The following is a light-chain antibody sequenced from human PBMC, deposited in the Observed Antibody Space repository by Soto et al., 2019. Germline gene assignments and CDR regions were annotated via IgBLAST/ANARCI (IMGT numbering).Light chain of an antibody. V-gene: IGKV3-20*01. CDR2: GAS. CDR3: QHYVERSTIT. Sequence: EIVLTQSPATLSLSPGASATLSCRASQSVSSYLAWYQQKPGQAPRLLIYGASSRATGIPDRFSGSGSGTDFTLTISRLEPEDFALYYCQHYVERSTITVGQGTRLEIK. J-gene: IGKJ5*01. CDR1: QSVSSY.